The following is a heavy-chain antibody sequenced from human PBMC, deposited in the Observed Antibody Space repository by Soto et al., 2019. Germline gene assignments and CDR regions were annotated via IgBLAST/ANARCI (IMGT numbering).Heavy chain of an antibody. Sequence: QVQVVQSGAEVKKPGSSVKISCKASGRIFSSFPTSWVRQVPGQGLEWMGGVISASGSVTYAPKFQGRVTMTAVNSAGIGYMALTSLTSEDTAIYYCARVGSRDAYNYVLDQWCPGTMVTVSS. J-gene: IGHJ1*01. CDR3: ARVGSRDAYNYVLDQ. CDR2: VISASGSV. V-gene: IGHV1-69*06. CDR1: GRIFSSFP. D-gene: IGHD5-18*01.